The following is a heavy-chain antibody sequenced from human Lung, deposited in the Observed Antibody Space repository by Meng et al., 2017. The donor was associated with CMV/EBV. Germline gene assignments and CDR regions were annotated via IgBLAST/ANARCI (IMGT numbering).Heavy chain of an antibody. J-gene: IGHJ4*02. CDR3: ARNRVTIFGVQDYYFDY. V-gene: IGHV3-48*03. CDR1: GFIFSSHE. CDR2: ISSSGSTI. D-gene: IGHD3-3*01. Sequence: LTXAASGFIFSSHEINWVRQAPGKGLEWVSYISSSGSTIYYADSVKGRFTISRDNAKNSLYLQMNSLRAEDTAVYYCARNRVTIFGVQDYYFDYWXRGKLV.